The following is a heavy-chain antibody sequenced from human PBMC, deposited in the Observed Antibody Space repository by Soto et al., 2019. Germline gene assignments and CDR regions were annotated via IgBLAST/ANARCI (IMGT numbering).Heavy chain of an antibody. J-gene: IGHJ4*02. D-gene: IGHD3-22*01. CDR1: GFTFSSYA. V-gene: IGHV3-30-3*01. CDR3: ARWGLYYDSSGRFDY. Sequence: GGSLRLSCAASGFTFSSYAMHWVRQAPGKGLEWVAVISYDGSNKYYADSVKGRFTISRDNSKNTLYLQMNSLRAEDTAVHYCARWGLYYDSSGRFDYWGQGTLVTVSS. CDR2: ISYDGSNK.